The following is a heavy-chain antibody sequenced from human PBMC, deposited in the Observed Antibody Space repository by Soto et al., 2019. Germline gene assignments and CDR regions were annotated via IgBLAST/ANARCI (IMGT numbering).Heavy chain of an antibody. Sequence: QLLQSGGGLVQPGGSLTRSCAASGFTFGTTDMSWVRQAPGEGLEWVPTIDGSGGITYYADSVKGRFTISRDNSRNTVYLQMNSLRGDDTALYYCVKNSGWFNTWGQGALVTVSS. D-gene: IGHD3-10*01. V-gene: IGHV3-23*01. J-gene: IGHJ5*02. CDR1: GFTFGTTD. CDR3: VKNSGWFNT. CDR2: IDGSGGIT.